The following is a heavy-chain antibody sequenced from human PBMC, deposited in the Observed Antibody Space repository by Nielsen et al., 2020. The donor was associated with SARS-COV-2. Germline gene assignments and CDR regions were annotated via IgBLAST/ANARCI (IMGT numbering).Heavy chain of an antibody. CDR3: ARDLGGNYGSGSYRLHNWFDP. D-gene: IGHD3-10*01. J-gene: IGHJ5*02. V-gene: IGHV3-48*01. CDR1: GFTFSSYS. Sequence: GGSLRLSCSASGFTFSSYSMNWVRQAPGKGLEWVSYISSSSSTIYYADSVKGRFTISRDNAKNSLYLQMNSLRAEDTAVYYCARDLGGNYGSGSYRLHNWFDPWGQGTLVTVSS. CDR2: ISSSSSTI.